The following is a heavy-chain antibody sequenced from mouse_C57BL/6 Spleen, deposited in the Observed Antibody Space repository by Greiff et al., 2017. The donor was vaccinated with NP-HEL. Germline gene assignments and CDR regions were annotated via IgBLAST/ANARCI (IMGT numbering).Heavy chain of an antibody. V-gene: IGHV1-15*01. CDR3: TRSRNWLDY. J-gene: IGHJ2*01. Sequence: QVQLQQSGAELVRPGASVTLSCKASGYTFTDYEMHWVKQTPVHGLEWIGAIDPETGGTAYNQKFKGKAILTADKSSSTAYMELRSLTSEDSAVYYCTRSRNWLDYWGQGTTLTVSS. CDR2: IDPETGGT. D-gene: IGHD4-1*01. CDR1: GYTFTDYE.